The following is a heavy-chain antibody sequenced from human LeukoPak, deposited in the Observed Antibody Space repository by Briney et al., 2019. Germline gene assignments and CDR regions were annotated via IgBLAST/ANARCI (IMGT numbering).Heavy chain of an antibody. V-gene: IGHV3-30*02. D-gene: IGHD3-22*01. Sequence: SLRLSCAASGFTFSSYGMHWVRQAPGKGLEWVAFIRSAGSNKYYADSVKGRFTISRDNSKNTLYLQMNSLRVEDTAVYYCAKDLEDYYDSSGYPFLDYWGQGTLVTGSS. CDR3: AKDLEDYYDSSGYPFLDY. CDR1: GFTFSSYG. CDR2: IRSAGSNK. J-gene: IGHJ4*02.